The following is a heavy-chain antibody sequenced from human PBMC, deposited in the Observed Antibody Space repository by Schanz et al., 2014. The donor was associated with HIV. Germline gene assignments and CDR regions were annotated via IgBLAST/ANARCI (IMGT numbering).Heavy chain of an antibody. D-gene: IGHD3-16*02. V-gene: IGHV3-21*06. CDR2: NSSGGDYI. Sequence: VQLVGSGGGVVQPGGSLRLSCATSGFTFNIYGLHWVRQAPGKGLEWVSSNSSGGDYIYHADSVRGRFTISRDNAKNSLYLQMDSLRGEDTAVYYCARGGKMVTFGGVVAPFDYWGQGTLVTVSS. CDR3: ARGGKMVTFGGVVAPFDY. J-gene: IGHJ4*02. CDR1: GFTFNIYG.